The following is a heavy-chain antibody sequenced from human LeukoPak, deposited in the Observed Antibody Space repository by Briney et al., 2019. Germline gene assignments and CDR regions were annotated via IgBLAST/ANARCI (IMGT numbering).Heavy chain of an antibody. CDR2: TYNGGST. J-gene: IGHJ2*01. V-gene: IGHV4-61*02. Sequence: SETLSLTCTVSGDSITSCSYYWSWIRQPAGKGLEWIGRTYNGGSTNYNHPLKSRVTISVDTSKNQFSLKLSSVTAADTDVYYCARARQYQLHPDGYFDLWGRGTLVTVSS. D-gene: IGHD2-2*01. CDR3: ARARQYQLHPDGYFDL. CDR1: GDSITSCSYY.